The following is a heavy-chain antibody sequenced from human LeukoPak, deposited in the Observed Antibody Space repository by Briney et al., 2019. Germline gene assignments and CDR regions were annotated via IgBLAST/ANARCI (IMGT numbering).Heavy chain of an antibody. V-gene: IGHV4-34*01. J-gene: IGHJ5*02. CDR3: ARGYSSSSYNWFDP. D-gene: IGHD6-6*01. Sequence: PSETLSLTCAVYGGSFSGYYWSWIRQPPGKGLEWIGEINHSGSTNNNPSLKSRVTISVDTSKNQFSLKLSPVTAADTAVYYSARGYSSSSYNWFDPWGQGTLVTVSS. CDR2: INHSGST. CDR1: GGSFSGYY.